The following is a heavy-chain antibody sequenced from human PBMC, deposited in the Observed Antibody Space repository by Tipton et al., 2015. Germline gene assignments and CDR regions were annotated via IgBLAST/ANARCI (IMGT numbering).Heavy chain of an antibody. V-gene: IGHV4-61*01. CDR3: ARNGASTDAFDI. CDR2: IYYSGST. CDR1: GGSVSRGSYY. J-gene: IGHJ3*02. D-gene: IGHD2-8*01. Sequence: TLSLTCTVSGGSVSRGSYYWSWIRQPPGKGLRWIGYIYYSGSTNYNPSLKSRVTISVDTSKNQFSLRLSSVTAADTAVYYCARNGASTDAFDIWGQGTMVTVSS.